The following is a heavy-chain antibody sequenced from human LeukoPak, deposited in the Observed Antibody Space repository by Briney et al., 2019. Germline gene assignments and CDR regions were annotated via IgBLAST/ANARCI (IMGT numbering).Heavy chain of an antibody. CDR2: IYPGDSDT. Sequence: GESLKISCKGSGYSFTSYWIGWVRQMPGKGLEWMGIIYPGDSDTRYSPSFQGQVTISADKSISTAYLQWSSLKASDTAMYYCARSQSRRYCSGGSCYWEAGDWFDPRGQGTLVTVSS. J-gene: IGHJ5*02. V-gene: IGHV5-51*01. D-gene: IGHD2-15*01. CDR1: GYSFTSYW. CDR3: ARSQSRRYCSGGSCYWEAGDWFDP.